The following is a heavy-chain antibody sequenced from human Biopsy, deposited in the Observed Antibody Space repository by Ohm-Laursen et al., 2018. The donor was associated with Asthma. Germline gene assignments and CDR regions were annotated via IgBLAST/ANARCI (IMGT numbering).Heavy chain of an antibody. CDR1: GYTFNSAG. D-gene: IGHD3-10*01. J-gene: IGHJ6*02. CDR2: ISVYNGNT. Sequence: ASVKASCKTSGYTFNSAGITWVRQAPGQGLEWMGWISVYNGNTKVAQKLQDRVTMITDTSTSTACMELRSLRSDDTAVYFCARAVDYSHYYGIDVWGQGTTVTVS. V-gene: IGHV1-18*01. CDR3: ARAVDYSHYYGIDV.